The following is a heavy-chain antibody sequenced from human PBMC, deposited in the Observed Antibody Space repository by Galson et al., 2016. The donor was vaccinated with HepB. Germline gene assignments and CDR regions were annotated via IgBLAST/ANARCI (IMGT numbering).Heavy chain of an antibody. CDR3: AKEMRWLKLGLDY. Sequence: SLRLSCAASGFNFRNYAMSWVRQAPGKGLEWVSALSGSSDSTDYADSVKGRFTISRDNSKNTLYLQMNSLRAEDTATYYCAKEMRWLKLGLDYWGQGTRVTVSS. CDR2: LSGSSDST. V-gene: IGHV3-23*01. CDR1: GFNFRNYA. D-gene: IGHD5-24*01. J-gene: IGHJ4*02.